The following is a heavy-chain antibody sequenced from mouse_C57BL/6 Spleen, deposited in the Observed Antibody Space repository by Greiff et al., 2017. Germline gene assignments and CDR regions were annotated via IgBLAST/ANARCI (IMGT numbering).Heavy chain of an antibody. CDR3: ARSPITTVGYAMDY. D-gene: IGHD1-1*01. J-gene: IGHJ4*01. V-gene: IGHV1-82*01. CDR2: IYPGDGDT. Sequence: VKLVESGPELVKPGASVKISCKASGYAFSSSWMNWVKQRPGKGLEWIGRIYPGDGDTNYNGKFKGKATLTADKSSSTAYMQLSSLTSEDSAVYFCARSPITTVGYAMDYWGQGTSVTVSS. CDR1: GYAFSSSW.